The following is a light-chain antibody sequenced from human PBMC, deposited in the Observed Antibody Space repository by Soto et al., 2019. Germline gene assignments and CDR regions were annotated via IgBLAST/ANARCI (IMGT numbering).Light chain of an antibody. V-gene: IGKV3-11*01. CDR2: GAS. Sequence: EIVLTQSPASLSLSPGERATLSCRASQSVDSYLVWYQQKPGQAPGLLIFGASNRATGIPARFSGSGSGTDFTLTINSLEPDDFAVYYCQQRDSWPITFGQGTRLEIK. CDR1: QSVDSY. J-gene: IGKJ5*01. CDR3: QQRDSWPIT.